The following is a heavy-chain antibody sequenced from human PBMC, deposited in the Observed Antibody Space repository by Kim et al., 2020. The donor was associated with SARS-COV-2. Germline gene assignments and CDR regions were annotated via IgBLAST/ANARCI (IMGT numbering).Heavy chain of an antibody. V-gene: IGHV1-2*02. CDR3: ARKQAVVVVPAAYNWFDP. CDR2: INPNSGGT. CDR1: GYTFTGYY. Sequence: ASVKVSCKASGYTFTGYYMHWVRQAPGQGLEWMGWINPNSGGTNYAQKFQGRVTMTRDTSISTAYMELSRLRSDDTAVYYCARKQAVVVVPAAYNWFDPWGQGTLVTVSS. D-gene: IGHD2-2*01. J-gene: IGHJ5*02.